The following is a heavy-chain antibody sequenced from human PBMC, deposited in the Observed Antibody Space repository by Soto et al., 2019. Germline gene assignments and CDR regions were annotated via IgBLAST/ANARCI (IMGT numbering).Heavy chain of an antibody. CDR1: GGSISSTTYY. J-gene: IGHJ4*02. CDR2: IYYSGST. Sequence: SETLSLTSTFSGGSISSTTYYWGRIRQPPGKGLEWIGSIYYSGSTYFNPSLKSRGTISVDMPKNQFSLKLNSVTAADTAVYYCARLVYGDSGPDSWGQGTLVTVSS. CDR3: ARLVYGDSGPDS. V-gene: IGHV4-39*01. D-gene: IGHD4-17*01.